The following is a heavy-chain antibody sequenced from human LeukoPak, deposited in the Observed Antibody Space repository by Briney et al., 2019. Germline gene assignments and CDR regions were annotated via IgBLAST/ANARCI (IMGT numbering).Heavy chain of an antibody. J-gene: IGHJ4*02. Sequence: PGGSLRLSCAASGFTVSSSYLSWVRQAPGRGLEWVSIIYSGGNTYYADSAKGRFTISRDNSKNTLFLQMNSLRADDTAIYYCARDTSGSYPPLNFHNWGQGTLVTVSS. CDR1: GFTVSSSY. CDR3: ARDTSGSYPPLNFHN. D-gene: IGHD3-10*01. V-gene: IGHV3-53*01. CDR2: IYSGGNT.